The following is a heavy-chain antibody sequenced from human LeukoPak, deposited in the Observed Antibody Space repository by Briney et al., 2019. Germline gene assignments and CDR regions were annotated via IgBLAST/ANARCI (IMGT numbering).Heavy chain of an antibody. CDR1: GFTFSSYW. J-gene: IGHJ4*02. CDR3: ARSPGYCSGGSCIYFDY. V-gene: IGHV3-74*01. CDR2: INSDGSST. Sequence: GGSLRLSCAASGFTFSSYWMHWVRQAPGKGLVWVSRINSDGSSTSYADSMKGRFTISRDNAKNTLSLQMNSLRAEDTAVYYCARSPGYCSGGSCIYFDYWGQGTLVTVSS. D-gene: IGHD2-15*01.